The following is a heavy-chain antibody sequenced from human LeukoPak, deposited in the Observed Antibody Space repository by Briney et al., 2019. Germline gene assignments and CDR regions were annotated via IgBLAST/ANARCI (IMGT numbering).Heavy chain of an antibody. D-gene: IGHD3-22*01. V-gene: IGHV3-74*01. CDR2: IDVDGSSI. CDR1: GFTFSDYW. CDR3: ARLSGDSSGYFYYFDY. Sequence: GGSLRLSCAVSGFTFSDYWMHWVRQVPGKGLGWVSRIDVDGSSINYADSVKGRFTISRDNAKNTLYLQMNSLRAEDTAVYYCARLSGDSSGYFYYFDYWGQGTLVTVSS. J-gene: IGHJ4*02.